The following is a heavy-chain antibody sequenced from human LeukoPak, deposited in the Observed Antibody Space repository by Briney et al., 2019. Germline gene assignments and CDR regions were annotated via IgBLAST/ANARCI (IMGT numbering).Heavy chain of an antibody. D-gene: IGHD6-13*01. Sequence: PSETLSLTCTVSGGSISSHYWSWIRQPAGRGLEWIGRIYTSGSTNYNPSLKSRVTMSVDTSKNQFSLKLSSVTAADTAVYYCARITGYSSGWYQGEIDYWGQGTLVTVSS. CDR3: ARITGYSSGWYQGEIDY. J-gene: IGHJ4*02. V-gene: IGHV4-4*07. CDR1: GGSISSHY. CDR2: IYTSGST.